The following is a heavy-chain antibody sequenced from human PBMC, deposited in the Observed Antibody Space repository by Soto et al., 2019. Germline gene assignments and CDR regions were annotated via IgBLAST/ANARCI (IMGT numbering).Heavy chain of an antibody. CDR3: ARDSVVRGVSLPNYYYYGMDV. CDR2: IIPILGIA. V-gene: IGHV1-69*04. D-gene: IGHD3-10*01. CDR1: GGTFSSYT. J-gene: IGHJ6*02. Sequence: SVKVSCKASGGTFSSYTISWVRQAPGQGLEWMGRIIPILGIANYAQKFQGRVTITADKSTSTAYMELSSLRSEDTAVYYCARDSVVRGVSLPNYYYYGMDVWGQGTTVTVSS.